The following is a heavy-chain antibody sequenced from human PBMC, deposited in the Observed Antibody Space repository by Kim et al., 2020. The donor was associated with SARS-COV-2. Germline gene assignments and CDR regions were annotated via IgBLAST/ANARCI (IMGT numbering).Heavy chain of an antibody. J-gene: IGHJ4*02. CDR1: GGSISSGGYY. CDR2: IYYSGST. CDR3: ARGKLGILGYYLYYFDY. D-gene: IGHD3-22*01. Sequence: SETLSLTCTVSGGSISSGGYYWSWIRQHPGKGLEWIGYIYYSGSTYYNPSLKSRVTISVDTSKNQFSLKLSSVTAADTAVYYCARGKLGILGYYLYYFDYWGQGTLVTVSS. V-gene: IGHV4-31*03.